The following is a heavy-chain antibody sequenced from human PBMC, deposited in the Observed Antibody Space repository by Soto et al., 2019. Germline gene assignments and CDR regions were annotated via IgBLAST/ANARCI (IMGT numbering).Heavy chain of an antibody. CDR2: MDPNSDNR. J-gene: IGHJ5*02. Sequence: ASVKVSCKASGHTFTTDDINWVRQATGQGPEWMGWMDPNSDNRGYAQKFQGRVTMTGDTSISTVYMELSSLTSEDTAIYYCARYERGAAITSWGQGTPVTVSS. V-gene: IGHV1-8*01. CDR1: GHTFTTDD. D-gene: IGHD5-18*01. CDR3: ARYERGAAITS.